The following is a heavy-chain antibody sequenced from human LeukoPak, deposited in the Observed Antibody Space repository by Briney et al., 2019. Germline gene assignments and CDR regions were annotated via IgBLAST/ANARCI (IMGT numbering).Heavy chain of an antibody. J-gene: IGHJ6*02. CDR1: GYTLTGYY. V-gene: IGHV1-2*02. CDR3: ARVPYYYDSSGYYAYYYYGMDV. Sequence: ASVKVSCKASGYTLTGYYIHWVRQAPGQGLEWMGWINPNSGSTKYAQKFQGRVTMTRDTSISTAYMELSRLRSDDTAVYYCARVPYYYDSSGYYAYYYYGMDVWGQGTTVTVSS. CDR2: INPNSGST. D-gene: IGHD3-22*01.